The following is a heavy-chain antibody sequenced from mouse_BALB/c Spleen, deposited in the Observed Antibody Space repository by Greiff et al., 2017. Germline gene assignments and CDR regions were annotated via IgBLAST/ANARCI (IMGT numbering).Heavy chain of an antibody. D-gene: IGHD2-4*01. CDR1: GYTFTSYY. CDR3: ARGGDYGAWFAY. J-gene: IGHJ3*01. Sequence: QVQLKESGPELVKPGASVRISCKASGYTFTSYYIHWVKQRPGQGLEWIGWIYPGNVNTKYNEKFKGKATLTADKSSSTAYMQLSSLTSEDSAVYFCARGGDYGAWFAYWGQGTLVTVSA. V-gene: IGHV1S56*01. CDR2: IYPGNVNT.